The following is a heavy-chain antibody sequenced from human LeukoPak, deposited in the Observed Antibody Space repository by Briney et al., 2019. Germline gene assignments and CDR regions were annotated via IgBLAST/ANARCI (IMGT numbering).Heavy chain of an antibody. CDR3: ARDLYDYVWGSYRIFDY. CDR2: INPNSGGT. Sequence: ASVKVSCKASGYTFTGYYMHWVRQAPGQGLEWMGWINPNSGGTNYAQKFQGRVTMTRDTSISTAYMELSRLRSDDTAVYYCARDLYDYVWGSYRIFDYWGQGTLVTVSS. D-gene: IGHD3-16*02. CDR1: GYTFTGYY. V-gene: IGHV1-2*02. J-gene: IGHJ4*02.